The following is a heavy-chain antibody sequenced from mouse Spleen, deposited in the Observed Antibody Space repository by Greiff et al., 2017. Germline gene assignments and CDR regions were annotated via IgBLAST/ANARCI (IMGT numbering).Heavy chain of an antibody. CDR2: ISSGGSYT. D-gene: IGHD3-2*02. CDR3: ARHPQTAQATPYFDY. J-gene: IGHJ2*01. V-gene: IGHV5-6*01. CDR1: GFTFSSYG. Sequence: EVKLVESGGDLVKPGGSLKLSCAASGFTFSSYGMSWVRQTPDKRLEWVATISSGGSYTYYPDSVKGRFTISRDNAKNTLYLQMSSLKSEDTAMYYCARHPQTAQATPYFDYWGQGTTLTVSS.